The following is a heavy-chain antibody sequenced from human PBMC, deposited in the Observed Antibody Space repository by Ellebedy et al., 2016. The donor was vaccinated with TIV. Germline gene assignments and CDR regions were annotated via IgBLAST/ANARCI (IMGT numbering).Heavy chain of an antibody. CDR3: ATDTIFGRYWHFDL. Sequence: SETLSLTXTVSGGSISSGDYYWSWIRQPPGKGLEWIGYIFYSGSTYYNPSLKSRVTISVDTSKNQFSLKLSSVTAADTAVYYCATDTIFGRYWHFDLWGRGTLVTVSS. J-gene: IGHJ2*01. D-gene: IGHD3-3*01. V-gene: IGHV4-30-4*01. CDR2: IFYSGST. CDR1: GGSISSGDYY.